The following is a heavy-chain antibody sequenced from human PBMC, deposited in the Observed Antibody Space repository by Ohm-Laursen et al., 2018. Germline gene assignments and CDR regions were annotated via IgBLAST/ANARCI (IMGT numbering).Heavy chain of an antibody. CDR2: VTGSGRTT. J-gene: IGHJ5*02. Sequence: SLRLSCSASGFTFSGYAMSWVPQAPGKGPAWVSVVTGSGRTTYYRDSVKGRFTISRDNSKNTLYLQMNSLRVEDTAVYYCAKGLSGGTGHGNWFDPWGQGTLASVSS. CDR3: AKGLSGGTGHGNWFDP. V-gene: IGHV3-23*01. D-gene: IGHD3-10*01. CDR1: GFTFSGYA.